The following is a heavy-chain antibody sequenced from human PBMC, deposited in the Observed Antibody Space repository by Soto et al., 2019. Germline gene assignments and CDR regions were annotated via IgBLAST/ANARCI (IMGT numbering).Heavy chain of an antibody. CDR2: ISAYNGNT. Sequence: ASVKVSCKASGYTFTSYGISWVRQAPGQGLEWMGWISAYNGNTNYAQKLQGRVTMTTDTSTSTAYMELRSLRSDDTAVYYCARVPAGGMVRGVPLFDDWGKGTTVTVSS. D-gene: IGHD3-10*01. J-gene: IGHJ6*04. CDR1: GYTFTSYG. CDR3: ARVPAGGMVRGVPLFDD. V-gene: IGHV1-18*01.